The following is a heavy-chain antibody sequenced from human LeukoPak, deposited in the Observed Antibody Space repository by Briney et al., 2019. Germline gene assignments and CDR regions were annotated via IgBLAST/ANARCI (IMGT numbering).Heavy chain of an antibody. D-gene: IGHD3-9*01. CDR2: ISSSSSYI. CDR1: GFTFSSYS. J-gene: IGHJ3*02. Sequence: PGGSLRLSCAASGFTFSSYSMNWVRQAPGKGLEWVSSISSSSSYIHYADSVKGRFTISRDNAKNSLYLQMNSLRAEDTAVYYCARDFTGLTSYDAFDIWGQGTMVTVSS. V-gene: IGHV3-21*01. CDR3: ARDFTGLTSYDAFDI.